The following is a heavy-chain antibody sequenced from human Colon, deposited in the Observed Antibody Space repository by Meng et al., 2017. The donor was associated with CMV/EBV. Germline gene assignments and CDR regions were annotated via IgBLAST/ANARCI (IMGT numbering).Heavy chain of an antibody. CDR3: AKRAVLVVDTPGNYFDY. CDR2: ITASATRT. Sequence: GESLKISCAASGFTFSSYEMNWVRQAPGKGLEWVAAITASATRTYYADPVKGRFTIARDDSKNTVYLQMNSLRAEDTAVYYCAKRAVLVVDTPGNYFDYWGQGTLVTVSS. V-gene: IGHV3-23*01. D-gene: IGHD2-8*01. J-gene: IGHJ4*02. CDR1: GFTFSSYE.